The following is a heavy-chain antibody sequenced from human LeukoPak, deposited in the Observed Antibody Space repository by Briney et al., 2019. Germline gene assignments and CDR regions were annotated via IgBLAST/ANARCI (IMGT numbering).Heavy chain of an antibody. D-gene: IGHD3-22*01. V-gene: IGHV4-59*11. CDR2: FYYSGST. Sequence: SETLSLTCTVSGGSISSHYWSWIRQPPGKGLEWIGYFYYSGSTDYNPSLKSRVTISVDTSKNQFSLKLSSVTAADTAVYYCARARIRYDSSGYYSSWFDPWGQGTLVTVSS. J-gene: IGHJ5*02. CDR3: ARARIRYDSSGYYSSWFDP. CDR1: GGSISSHY.